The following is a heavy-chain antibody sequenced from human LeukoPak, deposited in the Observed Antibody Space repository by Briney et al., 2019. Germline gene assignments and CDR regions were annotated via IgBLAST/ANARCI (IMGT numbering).Heavy chain of an antibody. D-gene: IGHD1-26*01. CDR3: ARAYSGSGDWLF. Sequence: SETLSLTCTVSGYSISSGHYWGWIRQPPGKGLEWIGNFYHSVSTYYNPSLKSRVTISVDTSKNQFSLKLSTVTAADTAVYYCARAYSGSGDWLFWGQGTLVTVSS. CDR2: FYHSVST. V-gene: IGHV4-38-2*02. CDR1: GYSISSGHY. J-gene: IGHJ4*02.